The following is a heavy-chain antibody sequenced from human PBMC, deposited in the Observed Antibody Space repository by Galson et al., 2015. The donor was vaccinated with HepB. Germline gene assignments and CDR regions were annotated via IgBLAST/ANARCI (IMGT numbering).Heavy chain of an antibody. J-gene: IGHJ4*02. Sequence: QSGAEMKKPGESLKISCKGSGYSFANNWIGWVRQRPGKGLEWIGIIYPGDSETRYSPSFQGQVTISADKSITTAYLQWSSLKASDTAIYYCATHGRNEPFDYWGQGTLVTVSS. CDR1: GYSFANNW. D-gene: IGHD1-1*01. V-gene: IGHV5-51*01. CDR2: IYPGDSET. CDR3: ATHGRNEPFDY.